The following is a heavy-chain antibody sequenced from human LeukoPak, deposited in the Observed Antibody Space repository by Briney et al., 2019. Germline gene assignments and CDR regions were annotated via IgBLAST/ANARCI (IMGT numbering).Heavy chain of an antibody. CDR2: ISSSSTYI. V-gene: IGHV3-21*01. D-gene: IGHD3-10*02. Sequence: GGSLRLSCAASGFTFSSYTMNWVRQAPGKGLEWVSPISSSSTYINYADSVKGRFTISRDNAKNSLYLQMNSLRAEDTAVYYCAELGITMIGGVWGKGTTVTISS. J-gene: IGHJ6*04. CDR1: GFTFSSYT. CDR3: AELGITMIGGV.